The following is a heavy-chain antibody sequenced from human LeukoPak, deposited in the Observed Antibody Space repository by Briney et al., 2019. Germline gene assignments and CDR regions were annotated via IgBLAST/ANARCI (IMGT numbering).Heavy chain of an antibody. CDR2: IYTSGST. CDR3: ARPGYCSSISCYGIDY. V-gene: IGHV4-4*07. J-gene: IGHJ4*02. Sequence: SETLSLTCTVSGGSISSYYWSWVRQPAGTGLEWIGRIYTSGSTNYNPSLKSRVTISVDTSKNQFSLKLSSVTAADTAVYYCARPGYCSSISCYGIDYWGQGTLVTVSS. CDR1: GGSISSYY. D-gene: IGHD2-2*01.